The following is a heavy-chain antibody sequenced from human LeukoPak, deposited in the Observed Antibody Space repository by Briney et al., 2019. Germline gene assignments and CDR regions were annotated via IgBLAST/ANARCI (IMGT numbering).Heavy chain of an antibody. CDR1: GFTFSSYG. CDR3: ARADTGSYPFDY. J-gene: IGHJ4*02. Sequence: GGSLRLSCAASGFTFSSYGMHWVRQAPGKGLEWVAFIRYDGSNKYYADSVKGRFTISRDNSKNTLYLQMNSLRAEDTAVYYCARADTGSYPFDYWGQGTLVTVSS. CDR2: IRYDGSNK. V-gene: IGHV3-30*02. D-gene: IGHD3-10*01.